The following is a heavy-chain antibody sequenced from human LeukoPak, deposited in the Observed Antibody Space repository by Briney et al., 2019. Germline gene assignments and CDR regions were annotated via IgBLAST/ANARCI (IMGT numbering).Heavy chain of an antibody. J-gene: IGHJ5*02. Sequence: PSETLSLTCTVSGGSISSSSYYWGWIRQPPGKGLEWIGSIYYSGSTYYNPSLKSRVTISVDTSKNQFSLKLSSVTAADTAVYYCARREVVTANNWFDPWGQGTLVTVSS. D-gene: IGHD2-21*02. CDR1: GGSISSSSYY. CDR3: ARREVVTANNWFDP. V-gene: IGHV4-39*01. CDR2: IYYSGST.